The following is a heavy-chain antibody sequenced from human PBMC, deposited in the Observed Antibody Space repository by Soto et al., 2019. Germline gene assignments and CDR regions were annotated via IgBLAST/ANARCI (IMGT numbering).Heavy chain of an antibody. D-gene: IGHD2-2*03. V-gene: IGHV3-74*01. Sequence: GGSLRLSCAASGFTFSSYWMHWVRQAPGKGLVWVSRINSYGSSRGYADSVKGRFTISRDNPNNTLYLQMNILRAEDTAVYYCARDPYGYFYGMDVWGQGTTVTVSS. CDR3: ARDPYGYFYGMDV. CDR1: GFTFSSYW. J-gene: IGHJ6*02. CDR2: INSYGSSR.